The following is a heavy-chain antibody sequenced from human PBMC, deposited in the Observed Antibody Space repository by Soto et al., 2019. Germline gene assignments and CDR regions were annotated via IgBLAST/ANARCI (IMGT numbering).Heavy chain of an antibody. CDR2: IKSKTDGGTT. CDR3: TTGRLDSSWSVSSDFDN. V-gene: IGHV3-15*07. D-gene: IGHD6-13*01. CDR1: GFTFSNAW. Sequence: PGGSLRLSCAASGFTFSNAWMNWVRQAPGKGLEWVGRIKSKTDGGTTDYAAPVKGRFTISRDDSKNTLYLQMNSLKTEDTAVYYCTTGRLDSSWSVSSDFDNWGQGTLVTVSS. J-gene: IGHJ4*02.